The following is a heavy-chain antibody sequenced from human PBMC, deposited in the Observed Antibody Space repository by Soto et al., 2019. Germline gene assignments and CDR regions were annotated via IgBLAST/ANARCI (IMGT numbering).Heavy chain of an antibody. CDR1: GFTVSSNY. D-gene: IGHD5-12*01. J-gene: IGHJ4*02. V-gene: IGHV3-66*01. Sequence: GGSLRLSCAASGFTVSSNYMSWVRQAPGKGLEWVSVIYSGGSTYYADSVKGRFTISRDNSKNTLYLQMNSLRAEDTAVYYCAREQSSDYDGRRFDYWGQGTLVTVSS. CDR2: IYSGGST. CDR3: AREQSSDYDGRRFDY.